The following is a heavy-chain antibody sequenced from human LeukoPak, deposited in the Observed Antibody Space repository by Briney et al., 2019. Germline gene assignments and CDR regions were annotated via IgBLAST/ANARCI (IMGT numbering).Heavy chain of an antibody. J-gene: IGHJ4*03. Sequence: SETLSLTCTVSGGSTNTYCWSWIRQPAEKGLEWIGRIYPSGSTYYNPSLKSRVTISIDKSKNQFSLRLTSVTAADTAVYYCARDRSGYSEYYFDYWGKGVWSPSPQ. CDR3: ARDRSGYSEYYFDY. CDR2: IYPSGST. CDR1: GGSTNTYC. D-gene: IGHD5-12*01. V-gene: IGHV4-4*07.